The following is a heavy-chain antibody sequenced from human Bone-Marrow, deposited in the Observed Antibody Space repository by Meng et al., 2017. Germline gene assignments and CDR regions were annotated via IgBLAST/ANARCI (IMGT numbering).Heavy chain of an antibody. D-gene: IGHD1-26*01. CDR2: ISSSGSTI. CDR1: GFPFSDYY. CDR3: ARQLGATDY. J-gene: IGHJ4*02. V-gene: IGHV3-11*01. Sequence: QMVGSGGGVCNPGGPLRISCAASGFPFSDYYMSWIRQAPGKGLEWVSYISSSGSTIYYADSVKGRFTISRDNAKNSLYLQMNSLRAEDTAVYYCARQLGATDYWGQGTLVTVSS.